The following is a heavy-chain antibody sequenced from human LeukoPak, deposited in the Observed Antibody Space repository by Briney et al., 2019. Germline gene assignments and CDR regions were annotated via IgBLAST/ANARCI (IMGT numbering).Heavy chain of an antibody. CDR2: ISYDGSNK. D-gene: IGHD2-2*01. CDR1: GFTFSSYG. J-gene: IGHJ4*02. V-gene: IGHV3-30*19. Sequence: GGSLRLSCAASGFTFSSYGMHWVRQAPGKGLEWVAVISYDGSNKYYADSVKGRFTISRDNSKNTLYLQMNSLRAEDTAVYYCARDLSSTSSWATVPDYWGQGTLVTVSS. CDR3: ARDLSSTSSWATVPDY.